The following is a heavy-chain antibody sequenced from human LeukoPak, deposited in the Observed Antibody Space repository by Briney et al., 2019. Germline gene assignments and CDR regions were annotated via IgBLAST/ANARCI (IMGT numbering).Heavy chain of an antibody. CDR3: ARGERGSGSYKNQYYYYYYMDV. CDR1: GDSVSSNSAA. J-gene: IGHJ6*03. CDR2: TYYRSKWYN. D-gene: IGHD3-10*01. Sequence: SQTLSLTCAISGDSVSSNSAAWNWIRQSPSRGLEWLGRTYYRSKWYNDYAVSVKSRITINPDTSKNQFSLQLNSVTPEDTAVYYCARGERGSGSYKNQYYYYYYMDVWGKGTTVTVSS. V-gene: IGHV6-1*01.